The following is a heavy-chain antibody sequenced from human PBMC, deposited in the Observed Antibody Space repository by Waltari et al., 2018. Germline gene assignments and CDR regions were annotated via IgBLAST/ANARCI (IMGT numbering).Heavy chain of an antibody. V-gene: IGHV4-39*01. Sequence: QLRLQESGPGLVKPSDTLSLTCTVSGGSISSTTYYWGWIRQPPGKGLELIGSIYYSGNTYYNPSLKSRVTMSADTSKNQFSLKLSSVTAADTAVYYCARHQDWVVVSATWFDPWGQGTLVTVSS. CDR3: ARHQDWVVVSATWFDP. CDR1: GGSISSTTYY. D-gene: IGHD2-21*02. J-gene: IGHJ5*02. CDR2: IYYSGNT.